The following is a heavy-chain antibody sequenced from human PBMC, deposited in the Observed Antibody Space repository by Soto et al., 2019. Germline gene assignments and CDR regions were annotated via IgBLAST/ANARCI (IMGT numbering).Heavy chain of an antibody. CDR3: ARDPRTTDYDFWSGYSFFEY. CDR2: ISAYNGNT. V-gene: IGHV1-18*01. Sequence: ASVKVSCKASGYTFTSYGISWVRQAPGQGLEWMGWISAYNGNTNYAQKLQGRVTMTTDTSTSTAYMELRSLRSDDTAVYYCARDPRTTDYDFWSGYSFFEYSGQGTLVTVSS. D-gene: IGHD3-3*01. CDR1: GYTFTSYG. J-gene: IGHJ4*02.